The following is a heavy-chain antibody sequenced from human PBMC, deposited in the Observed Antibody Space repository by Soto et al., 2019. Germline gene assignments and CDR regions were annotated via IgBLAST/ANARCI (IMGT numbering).Heavy chain of an antibody. Sequence: SETLSLTCTVSGGSISSGDYYWSWIRQPPGKGLEWIGYIYYSGSTYYNPSLKSRVTISVDTSTSTAYMELRSLRSDDTAVYYCARSDCSGGSCYLFWFDPWGQGTLVTVSS. CDR2: IYYSGST. D-gene: IGHD2-15*01. CDR3: ARSDCSGGSCYLFWFDP. V-gene: IGHV4-30-4*02. CDR1: GGSISSGDYY. J-gene: IGHJ5*02.